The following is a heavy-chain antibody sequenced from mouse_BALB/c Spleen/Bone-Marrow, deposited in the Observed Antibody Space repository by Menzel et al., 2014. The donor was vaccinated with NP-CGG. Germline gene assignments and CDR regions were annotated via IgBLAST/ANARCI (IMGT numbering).Heavy chain of an antibody. J-gene: IGHJ4*01. CDR3: ARPYYGNYDAMDH. CDR1: GYTFTRSI. V-gene: IGHV1-14*01. Sequence: LVESGAELVKPGASVKRFCKASGYTFTRSIMHCTKQKPGQDLEWIGCINPYLDGNKYTQKFKGKPTLTSDKSSSTAYIELNSLTSEEAAVYYCARPYYGNYDAMDHRGPGIAVTVP. D-gene: IGHD2-10*01. CDR2: INPYLDGN.